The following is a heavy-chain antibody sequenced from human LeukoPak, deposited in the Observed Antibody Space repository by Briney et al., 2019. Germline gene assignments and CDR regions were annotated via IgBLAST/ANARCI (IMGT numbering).Heavy chain of an antibody. V-gene: IGHV4-4*07. CDR1: GGSTSSYY. J-gene: IGHJ3*02. CDR2: IYTGGST. D-gene: IGHD3-10*01. CDR3: ARSNPSSSVAFDI. Sequence: SETLSLTCTVSGGSTSSYYWSWVRQPAGEGLEWIGRIYTGGSTNYNPSLKSRVTMSVDMSKNQFSLKLSSVTAADTAVYYCARSNPSSSVAFDIWGQGTMVTVSS.